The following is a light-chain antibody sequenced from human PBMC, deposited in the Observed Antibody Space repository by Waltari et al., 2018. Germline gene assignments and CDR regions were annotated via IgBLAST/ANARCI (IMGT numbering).Light chain of an antibody. V-gene: IGKV3-20*01. CDR2: GAS. CDR1: QTLSGSW. J-gene: IGKJ4*01. Sequence: EIILTQSPGTLSLSPGARATLSCRASQTLSGSWLTWYQQKPGQAPRLVTYGASIRATAIPDRFSGSGSGTDFTLTISRLEPEDFAVYYCQQYDGSSVTFGGGTKVEIK. CDR3: QQYDGSSVT.